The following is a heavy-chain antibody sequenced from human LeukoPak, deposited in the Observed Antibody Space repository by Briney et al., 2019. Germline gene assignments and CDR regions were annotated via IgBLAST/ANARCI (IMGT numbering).Heavy chain of an antibody. D-gene: IGHD1-7*01. V-gene: IGHV3-74*01. CDR2: INSDGSST. Sequence: GGSLRLSCAASGFTFSSYWMHWVRQAPGKGLVWVPRINSDGSSTSYADSVKGRFTISRDNAKNTLYLQMNSLRAEDTAVYYCAREETGTDFDYWGQGTLVTVSS. J-gene: IGHJ4*02. CDR1: GFTFSSYW. CDR3: AREETGTDFDY.